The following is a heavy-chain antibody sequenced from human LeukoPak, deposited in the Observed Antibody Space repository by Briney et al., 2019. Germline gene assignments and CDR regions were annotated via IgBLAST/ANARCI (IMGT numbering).Heavy chain of an antibody. Sequence: PSETLSLTCTVSGGSISSYYWSWIRQPPGKGLEWIGYIYYSGSTNYNPSLKSRVTISVDTSKNQFSLKLSSVTAADTAVYYCARVAYGSYYGLEYFDYWGQGTLVTVSS. D-gene: IGHD1-26*01. J-gene: IGHJ4*02. CDR1: GGSISSYY. CDR2: IYYSGST. CDR3: ARVAYGSYYGLEYFDY. V-gene: IGHV4-59*01.